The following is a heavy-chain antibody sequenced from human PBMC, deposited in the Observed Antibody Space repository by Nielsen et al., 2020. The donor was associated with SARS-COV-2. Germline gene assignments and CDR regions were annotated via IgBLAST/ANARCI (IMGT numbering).Heavy chain of an antibody. V-gene: IGHV3-7*05. Sequence: GESLKISCAASGFTFSSYWMSWVRQAPGKGLEWVANIKQNGSEKYYVDSVKGRFTISRDNAKNSLYPQMNSLRAEDTAVYYCARLTTVTTFGLIDIWGQGTMVTVSS. CDR2: IKQNGSEK. CDR1: GFTFSSYW. CDR3: ARLTTVTTFGLIDI. J-gene: IGHJ3*02. D-gene: IGHD4-17*01.